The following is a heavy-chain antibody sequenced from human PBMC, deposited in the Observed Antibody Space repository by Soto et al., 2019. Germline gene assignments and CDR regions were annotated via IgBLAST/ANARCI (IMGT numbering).Heavy chain of an antibody. Sequence: SLTFSCMPSGGTFSSYAIICVRQAPGQEPEWLGGIIPIFCTTYYAKRYQGIVTTTAYASTSSAYSVLLSLRSAKRAVYYCARIRGGPEASMYWYFDLWGRGTLVTVSS. CDR2: IIPIFCTT. J-gene: IGHJ2*01. V-gene: IGHV1-69*13. CDR3: ARIRGGPEASMYWYFDL. D-gene: IGHD3-10*01. CDR1: GGTFSSYA.